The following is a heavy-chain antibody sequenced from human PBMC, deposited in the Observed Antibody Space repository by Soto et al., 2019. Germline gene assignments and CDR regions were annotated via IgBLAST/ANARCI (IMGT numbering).Heavy chain of an antibody. CDR3: ARVRIVVVDYYYYYGMDV. J-gene: IGHJ6*02. Sequence: TSETLSLTCTVSGGSISSGGYYWSWIRQHPGKGLEWIGYIYYSGSTYYNPSLKSRVTISVDTSKNQFSLKLSSVTAADTAVYYCARVRIVVVDYYYYYGMDVWGQGTTVTVSS. CDR1: GGSISSGGYY. D-gene: IGHD2-15*01. V-gene: IGHV4-31*03. CDR2: IYYSGST.